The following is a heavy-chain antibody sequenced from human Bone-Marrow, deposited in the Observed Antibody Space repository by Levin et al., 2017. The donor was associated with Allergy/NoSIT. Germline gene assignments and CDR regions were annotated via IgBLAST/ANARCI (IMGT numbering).Heavy chain of an antibody. CDR1: GGSISSYY. CDR3: ARVRGGAFDY. V-gene: IGHV4-59*01. D-gene: IGHD3-10*01. Sequence: SQTLSLTCTVSGGSISSYYWSWIRQPPGKGLEWIGYIYYSGSTNYNPSLKSRVTISVDTSKNQFSLKLSSVTAADTAVYYCARVRGGAFDYWGQGTLVTVSS. J-gene: IGHJ4*02. CDR2: IYYSGST.